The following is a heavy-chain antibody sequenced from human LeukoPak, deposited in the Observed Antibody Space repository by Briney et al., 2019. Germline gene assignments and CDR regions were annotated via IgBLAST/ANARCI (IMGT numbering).Heavy chain of an antibody. Sequence: GGSLRLSCAASGFTFSSYAMSWVRQAPGKGLEWVSAISGSGGSTYYADSVKGRFTISRDNSKNTLYLQMNSLRAEDTAVHYCAEVQLPTEYFQHWGQGTLVTVSS. CDR2: ISGSGGST. D-gene: IGHD2-2*01. CDR3: AEVQLPTEYFQH. J-gene: IGHJ1*01. CDR1: GFTFSSYA. V-gene: IGHV3-23*01.